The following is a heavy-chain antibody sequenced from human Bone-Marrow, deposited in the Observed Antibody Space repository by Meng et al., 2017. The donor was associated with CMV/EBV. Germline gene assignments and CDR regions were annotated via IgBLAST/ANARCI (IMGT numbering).Heavy chain of an antibody. D-gene: IGHD3-3*02. CDR3: ARGDPPIYYFDY. V-gene: IGHV4-39*07. CDR1: GDSISSLSYY. CDR2: QNFYYSGIT. J-gene: IGHJ4*02. Sequence: SETLSLTCIVSGDSISSLSYYWGWIRQPPGKGLEWIGIQNFYYSGITYYNPSLKSRVTISVDTSKNQFSLQLNSVTAADTAVYYCARGDPPIYYFDYWGQGQLVTVSS.